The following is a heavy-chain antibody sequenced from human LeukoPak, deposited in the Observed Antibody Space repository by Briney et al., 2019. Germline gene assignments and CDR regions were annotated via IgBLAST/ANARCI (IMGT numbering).Heavy chain of an antibody. V-gene: IGHV3-11*04. D-gene: IGHD6-19*01. Sequence: GGSLSLSCEASGFTFSDNYMSWIRKAPGKGLEWVSYISSSGNTTYNADSVKGRFSITRDNAKNSLYLQMNSLRAEDTAVYYCARDGGSAWFLDYWGQGTLVTVSS. CDR2: ISSSGNTT. CDR3: ARDGGSAWFLDY. J-gene: IGHJ4*02. CDR1: GFTFSDNY.